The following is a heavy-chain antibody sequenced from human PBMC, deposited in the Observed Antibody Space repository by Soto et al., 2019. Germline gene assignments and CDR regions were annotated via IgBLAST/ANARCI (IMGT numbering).Heavy chain of an antibody. CDR3: VKGTGRIAAGGTSLDY. J-gene: IGHJ4*02. CDR1: GFIFSNYA. CDR2: ISSNGGST. D-gene: IGHD6-13*01. V-gene: IGHV3-64D*06. Sequence: PGGSLRLSCSASGFIFSNYAIHWVRQAPGKGLEYVSVISSNGGSTYSADSVRGRFTMSRDNSKNTVYLQMTSLRAEDTAVYYCVKGTGRIAAGGTSLDYWGQGTLVTVSS.